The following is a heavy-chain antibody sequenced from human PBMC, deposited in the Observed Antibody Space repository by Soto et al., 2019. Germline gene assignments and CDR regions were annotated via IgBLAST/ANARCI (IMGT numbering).Heavy chain of an antibody. D-gene: IGHD4-17*01. Sequence: RGSLRLASASSGLTFNIYALHGVRQAPGKGLEWVAVISFDGTKKYYSDSVKGRFTISRDNLKNTLYLQMKNLRVEDAALYFCARQDDYGYRYINYGLDVWGQGTTVTVSS. CDR1: GLTFNIYA. CDR2: ISFDGTKK. J-gene: IGHJ6*01. CDR3: ARQDDYGYRYINYGLDV. V-gene: IGHV3-30-3*01.